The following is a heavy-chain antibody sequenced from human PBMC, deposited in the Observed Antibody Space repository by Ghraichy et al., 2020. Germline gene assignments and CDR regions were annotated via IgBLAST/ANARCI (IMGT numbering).Heavy chain of an antibody. CDR1: GFTFSSYN. CDR3: ARVIRYCTNGVCRPSWEFYGMDV. V-gene: IGHV3-48*04. Sequence: GGSLRLSCVASGFTFSSYNMNWVRQAPGKGLEWISYITGGSGIMYYADSVRGRFTVTRDNTKNSLYLQLNGLRAEDTAIYFCARVIRYCTNGVCRPSWEFYGMDVWGQGTTVTVSS. J-gene: IGHJ6*01. CDR2: ITGGSGIM. D-gene: IGHD2-8*01.